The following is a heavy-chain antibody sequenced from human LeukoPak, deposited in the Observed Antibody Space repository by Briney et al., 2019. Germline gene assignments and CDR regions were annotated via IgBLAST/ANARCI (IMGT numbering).Heavy chain of an antibody. J-gene: IGHJ5*02. CDR1: GYTFTSYG. V-gene: IGHV1-18*01. Sequence: GASVKVSCKASGYTFTSYGISWVRQAPGQGLEWMGWISAYNGNTNYAQKLQGRVTMTTDTSTSTAYMELRGLRSDDTAVYYCARVIVVVPAAIGNWFDPWGQGTLVTVSS. CDR2: ISAYNGNT. D-gene: IGHD2-2*01. CDR3: ARVIVVVPAAIGNWFDP.